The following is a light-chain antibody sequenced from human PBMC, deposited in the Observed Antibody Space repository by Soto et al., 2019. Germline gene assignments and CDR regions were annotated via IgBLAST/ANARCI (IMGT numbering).Light chain of an antibody. Sequence: EIVMTQSPVTLSVSPGERATLSCRASQNISRSLAWYQQKPGQGPSLLIYGTSTRAGGVPARFSGSGSGTEFTLTISSLQSEDFAVYYCQQYSNWPPITFGQGTRLEIK. J-gene: IGKJ5*01. CDR1: QNISRS. CDR3: QQYSNWPPIT. CDR2: GTS. V-gene: IGKV3-15*01.